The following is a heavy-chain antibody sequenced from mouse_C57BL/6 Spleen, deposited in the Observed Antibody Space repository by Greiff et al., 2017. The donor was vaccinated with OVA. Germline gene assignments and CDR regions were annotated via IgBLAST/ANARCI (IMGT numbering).Heavy chain of an antibody. CDR3: AREKRRGGGYYFDY. Sequence: EVKLMESGPGLVKPSQSLSLTCSVTGYSITSGYYWNWIRQFPGNKLEWMGYISYDGSNNYNPSLKNRISITRDTSKNQVFLKLNSVTTEDTATYYCAREKRRGGGYYFDYWGQGTTLTVSS. CDR1: GYSITSGYY. CDR2: ISYDGSN. J-gene: IGHJ2*01. V-gene: IGHV3-6*01.